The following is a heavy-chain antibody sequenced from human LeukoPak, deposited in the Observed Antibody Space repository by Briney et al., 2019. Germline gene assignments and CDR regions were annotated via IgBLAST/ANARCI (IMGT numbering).Heavy chain of an antibody. J-gene: IGHJ4*02. CDR1: GYTFTSYD. D-gene: IGHD1-26*01. V-gene: IGHV1-2*02. CDR2: INPNSGGT. Sequence: GASVKVSCKASGYTFTSYDINWVRQAPGQGLEWMGWINPNSGGTNYAQKFQGRVTMTRDTSISTAYMELSRLRSDDTAVYYCARVGLVGATSLTFDYWGQGTLVTVSS. CDR3: ARVGLVGATSLTFDY.